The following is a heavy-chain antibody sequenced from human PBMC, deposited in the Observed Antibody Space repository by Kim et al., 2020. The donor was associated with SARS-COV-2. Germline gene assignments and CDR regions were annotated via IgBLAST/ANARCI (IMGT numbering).Heavy chain of an antibody. CDR1: GFTFSSYS. D-gene: IGHD2-2*01. CDR2: ISSSSSYI. J-gene: IGHJ4*02. CDR3: AREAVVVVPAALAGQQLVPSENDY. Sequence: GGSLRLSCAASGFTFSSYSMNWVRQAPGKGLEWVSSISSSSSYIYYADSVKGRFTISRDNAKNSLYLQMNSLRAEDTAVYYCAREAVVVVPAALAGQQLVPSENDYWGQGTLVTVSS. V-gene: IGHV3-21*01.